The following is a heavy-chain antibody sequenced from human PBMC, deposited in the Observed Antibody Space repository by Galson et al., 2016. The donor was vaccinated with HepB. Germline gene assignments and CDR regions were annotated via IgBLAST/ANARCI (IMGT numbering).Heavy chain of an antibody. CDR3: ARSVAKWEPLEY. D-gene: IGHD1-26*01. CDR2: ISSRGTAI. Sequence: LRLSCAASGFRLNDYSVNWVRQAPGKGLEWLSYISSRGTAIYYVESAMGRFTISRDKAKNSVYLQMNSLRGDDTAVYYCARSVAKWEPLEYWGQGTLVSVSS. J-gene: IGHJ4*02. CDR1: GFRLNDYS. V-gene: IGHV3-48*03.